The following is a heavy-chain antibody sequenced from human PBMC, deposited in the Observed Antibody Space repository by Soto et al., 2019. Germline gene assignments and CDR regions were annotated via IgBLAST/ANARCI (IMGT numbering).Heavy chain of an antibody. Sequence: EVQLVESGGGLVQPGGSLRLSCVASGFTFSNYWMSWVRQAPGEGLEWVANMKKDGSQKYYVDSVKGRFTISRDNARNSLYLQMNSLRVEDTAVYYCARDWFDAWGQGTLVTVSS. CDR3: ARDWFDA. CDR1: GFTFSNYW. CDR2: MKKDGSQK. J-gene: IGHJ5*02. V-gene: IGHV3-7*01.